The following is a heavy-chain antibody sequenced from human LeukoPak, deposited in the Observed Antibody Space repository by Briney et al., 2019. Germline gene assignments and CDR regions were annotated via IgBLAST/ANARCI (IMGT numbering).Heavy chain of an antibody. CDR3: ASGGAAVAYYYYYMDV. V-gene: IGHV4-4*07. D-gene: IGHD6-19*01. CDR2: MYASGST. CDR1: GGSISSYY. Sequence: SETLSLTCTVSGGSISSYYWNWIRQPAGKGLEWIGRMYASGSTNYNPSLKSRVTMSVDTSKNQFSLKLSSVTAADTAVYYCASGGAAVAYYYYYMDVWGKGTTVTVSS. J-gene: IGHJ6*03.